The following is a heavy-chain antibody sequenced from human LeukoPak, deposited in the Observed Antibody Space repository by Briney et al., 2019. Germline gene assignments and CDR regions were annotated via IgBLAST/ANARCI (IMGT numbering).Heavy chain of an antibody. J-gene: IGHJ4*02. CDR1: GGSISSGSYY. V-gene: IGHV4-61*02. CDR2: IYTSGST. Sequence: SETLSLTCTVSGGSISSGSYYWSWLRQPAGKGLEWIGRIYTSGSTNYNPSLKSRVTISVDTSKNQFSLKLSSVTASDTAIYYCAKMTIHGDSVLWGQGNLVTVSS. D-gene: IGHD2-21*02. CDR3: AKMTIHGDSVL.